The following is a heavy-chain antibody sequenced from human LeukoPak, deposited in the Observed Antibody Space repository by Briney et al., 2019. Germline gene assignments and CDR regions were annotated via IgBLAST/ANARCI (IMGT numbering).Heavy chain of an antibody. CDR3: VKDPEGYYGSGEYYFDY. CDR1: GFTFSSYA. CDR2: ISGSGGST. Sequence: GASLRLSCAASGFTFSSYAMSWVRQAPGKGLEWVSAISGSGGSTYYADSVKGRFTISRDNSKNTLYLQMNSLRAEDTAVYYCVKDPEGYYGSGEYYFDYWGQGTLVTVSS. V-gene: IGHV3-23*01. D-gene: IGHD3-10*01. J-gene: IGHJ4*02.